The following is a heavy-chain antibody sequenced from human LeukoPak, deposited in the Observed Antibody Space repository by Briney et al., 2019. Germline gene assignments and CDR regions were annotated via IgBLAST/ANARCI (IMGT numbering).Heavy chain of an antibody. D-gene: IGHD6-13*01. CDR2: IKNIVDGATI. Sequence: PGGSLRLSCAASGFSFNNAWMNWVRQAPGRGLEWVGRIKNIVDGATIDYAAPVKGRFTISRDDSKSTVYLQMNSLKTEDTAVYYCTTGVSSWLWGQGTLVTVSS. CDR3: TTGVSSWL. J-gene: IGHJ4*02. CDR1: GFSFNNAW. V-gene: IGHV3-15*01.